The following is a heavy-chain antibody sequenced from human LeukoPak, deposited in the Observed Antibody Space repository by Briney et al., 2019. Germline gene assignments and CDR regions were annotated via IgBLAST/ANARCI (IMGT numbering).Heavy chain of an antibody. D-gene: IGHD3-3*01. CDR2: IYHSGST. CDR3: ASKRDTIFGVAIDY. J-gene: IGHJ4*02. CDR1: GGSISSGGYS. V-gene: IGHV4-30-2*01. Sequence: SQTLSLTCAVSGGSISSGGYSWSWIRQPPGKGLEWIGYIYHSGSTYYNPSLKGRVTISVDRSKNQFSLKLSSVTAADTAVYYCASKRDTIFGVAIDYWGQGTLVTVSS.